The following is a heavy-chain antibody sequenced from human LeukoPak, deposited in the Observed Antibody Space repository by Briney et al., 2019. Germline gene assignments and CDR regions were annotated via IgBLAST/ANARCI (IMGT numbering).Heavy chain of an antibody. CDR1: GYTLTNYG. V-gene: IGHV1-18*01. D-gene: IGHD3-3*01. J-gene: IGHJ4*02. CDR3: ARNAGFLSLASFDY. Sequence: ASVKVSCKASGYTLTNYGISWVRQAPGQGLEWMGWISAYNGNTNYAQKFQGRVTMTTDTSMSTAYMELRSLRSDDAAVYYCARNAGFLSLASFDYWGQGTLVTVSS. CDR2: ISAYNGNT.